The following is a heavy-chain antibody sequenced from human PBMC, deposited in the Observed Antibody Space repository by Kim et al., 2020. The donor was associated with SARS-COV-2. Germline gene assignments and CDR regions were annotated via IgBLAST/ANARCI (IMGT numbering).Heavy chain of an antibody. V-gene: IGHV3-30*04. D-gene: IGHD5-18*01. CDR1: GFTFSSYA. J-gene: IGHJ6*01. Sequence: GGSLRLSCAASGFTFSSYAMHWVRQAPGKGLEWVAVISHDGSNKYHVDSVKGRFTISRDKSKNTLYLQMNSLRAEDTAVYYCARDVNRGYSYGLTYYYYG. CDR3: ARDVNRGYSYGLTYYYYG. CDR2: ISHDGSNK.